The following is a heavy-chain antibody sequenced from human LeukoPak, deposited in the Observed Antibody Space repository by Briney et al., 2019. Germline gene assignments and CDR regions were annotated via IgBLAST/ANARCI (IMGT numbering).Heavy chain of an antibody. J-gene: IGHJ6*03. Sequence: GGSLRLSCAASGLTESIIYVIYVPAAPGGTGEWFLFLFSGGSTYFLDSVKGSFTVSRDISRTTLSLHMNYLRAEDTAVYYCARGGGKQPYYYYYLDVWGKGTTVTVSS. CDR2: LFSGGST. CDR1: GLTESIIY. V-gene: IGHV3-53*01. D-gene: IGHD1/OR15-1a*01. CDR3: ARGGGKQPYYYYYLDV.